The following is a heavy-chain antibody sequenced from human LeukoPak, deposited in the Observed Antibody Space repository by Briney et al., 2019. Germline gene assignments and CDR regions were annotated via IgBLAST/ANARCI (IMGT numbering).Heavy chain of an antibody. Sequence: PGGSLRLSCTASGFTFSDYYMTWVRQAPGKGLEWISYISNSGKTIFYADSMKGRFTISRDNARNSLFLVVNSLTAEDTAVYFCVTGGWDHWGLGTLVSVSS. J-gene: IGHJ4*02. V-gene: IGHV3-11*04. D-gene: IGHD3-10*01. CDR1: GFTFSDYY. CDR2: ISNSGKTI. CDR3: VTGGWDH.